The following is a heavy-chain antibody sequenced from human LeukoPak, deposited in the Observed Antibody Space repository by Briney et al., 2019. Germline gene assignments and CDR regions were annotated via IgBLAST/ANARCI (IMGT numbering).Heavy chain of an antibody. Sequence: GGSLRLSCAASGFTFSSYEMNWVRQAPGKGLEWVSYISSSGSTIYYADSVKGRFTISRGNAKNSLYLQMNSLRAEDTAVYYCASIAAAGTGNYYGMDVWGQGTTVTVSS. CDR1: GFTFSSYE. CDR2: ISSSGSTI. V-gene: IGHV3-48*03. D-gene: IGHD6-13*01. CDR3: ASIAAAGTGNYYGMDV. J-gene: IGHJ6*02.